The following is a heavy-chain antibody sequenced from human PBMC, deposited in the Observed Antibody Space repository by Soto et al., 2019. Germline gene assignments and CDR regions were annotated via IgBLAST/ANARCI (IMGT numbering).Heavy chain of an antibody. V-gene: IGHV3-21*01. CDR2: ISSSSSYI. D-gene: IGHD7-27*01. CDR3: ARGRLTGGNWFDP. Sequence: EVQLVESGGGLVKSGGSLRLSCAASGFTFSSYAMNWVRQAPGKGLEWVSSISSSSSYIYYADLVKGRFTISRDNAKNSLYLQMNSLRAEDTAVYYCARGRLTGGNWFDPWGQGTLVTVSS. CDR1: GFTFSSYA. J-gene: IGHJ5*02.